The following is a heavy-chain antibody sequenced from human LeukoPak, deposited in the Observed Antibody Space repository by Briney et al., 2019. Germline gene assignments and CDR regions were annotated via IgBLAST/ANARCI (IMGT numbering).Heavy chain of an antibody. CDR2: ISYDGSNK. D-gene: IGHD3-3*01. J-gene: IGHJ4*02. Sequence: GGSLRLSCAASGFTFSSYAMHWVRQAPGKGLEWVAVISYDGSNKYYADSVKGRFTISRDNSKNTLYLQMNSLRAEDTAVYYCARAGVIGFWSGLGYFDYWGQGTLVTVSS. CDR3: ARAGVIGFWSGLGYFDY. V-gene: IGHV3-30-3*01. CDR1: GFTFSSYA.